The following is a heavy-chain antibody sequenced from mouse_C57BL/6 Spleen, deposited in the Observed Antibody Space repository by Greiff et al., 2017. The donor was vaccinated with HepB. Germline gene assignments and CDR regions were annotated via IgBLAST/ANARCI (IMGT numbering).Heavy chain of an antibody. D-gene: IGHD1-1*01. Sequence: QVQLKESGAELARPGASVKMSCKASGYTFTSYTMHWVKQRPGQGLEWIGYINPSSGYTKYNQKFKDKATLTADKSSSTAYMQLSSLTSEDSAVYYCASLSGYGKDWGQGTLVTVSA. J-gene: IGHJ3*01. CDR2: INPSSGYT. CDR3: ASLSGYGKD. V-gene: IGHV1-4*01. CDR1: GYTFTSYT.